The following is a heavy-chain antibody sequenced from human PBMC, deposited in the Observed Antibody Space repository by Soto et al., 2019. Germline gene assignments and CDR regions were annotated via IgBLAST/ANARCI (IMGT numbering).Heavy chain of an antibody. Sequence: PGGSLSLSCAASGFTFSSYSMNWVRQAPGKGLEWVSSISSSSSYIYYADSVKGRFTISRDDAKNSLYLQMNSLRAEDTAVYYCAPLDYYYGMDVWGQGTTVTVSS. V-gene: IGHV3-21*01. CDR3: APLDYYYGMDV. J-gene: IGHJ6*02. CDR2: ISSSSSYI. CDR1: GFTFSSYS.